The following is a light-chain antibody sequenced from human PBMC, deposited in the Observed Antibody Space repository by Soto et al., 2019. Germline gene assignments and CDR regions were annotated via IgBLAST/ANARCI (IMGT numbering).Light chain of an antibody. CDR3: QQYNKWLPLT. Sequence: EVVMTQSPATLSVSPGERATLSCRASQSVRVNLAWYQQKPGQAPRLLIYDAATRATGVPARFTGSGSGTEFALTISSLQSEDVAVYYCQQYNKWLPLTFGGGTKVEIK. CDR2: DAA. CDR1: QSVRVN. V-gene: IGKV3-15*01. J-gene: IGKJ4*01.